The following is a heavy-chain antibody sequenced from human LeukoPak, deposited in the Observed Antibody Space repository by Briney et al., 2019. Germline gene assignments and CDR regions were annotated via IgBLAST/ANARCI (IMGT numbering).Heavy chain of an antibody. CDR1: GFTFSNAW. CDR2: IKSKTDGGTT. J-gene: IGHJ4*02. V-gene: IGHV3-15*01. Sequence: GGSLRLSCAASGFTFSNAWMSWVRQAPGKGLEWVGRIKSKTDGGTTDYAALVKGRFTISRDDSKNTLYLQMNSLKTEDTAVYYCTTDRIDYGDYEGFDYWGQGTLVTVSS. D-gene: IGHD4-17*01. CDR3: TTDRIDYGDYEGFDY.